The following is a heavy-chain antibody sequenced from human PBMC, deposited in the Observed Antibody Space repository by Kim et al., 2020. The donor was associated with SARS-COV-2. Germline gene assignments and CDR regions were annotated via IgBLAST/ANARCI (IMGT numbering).Heavy chain of an antibody. V-gene: IGHV3-20*04. CDR3: ARDFISGSYYGAYFDY. CDR2: INWNGGST. Sequence: GGSLRLSCAASGFTFDGYGMSWVRQAPGKGLEWVSGINWNGGSTGYADAVKGRFTISRDNAKNYLYLKINRLRAEDTDLYSCARDFISGSYYGAYFDYWGQGTLVTVSS. D-gene: IGHD1-26*01. CDR1: GFTFDGYG. J-gene: IGHJ4*02.